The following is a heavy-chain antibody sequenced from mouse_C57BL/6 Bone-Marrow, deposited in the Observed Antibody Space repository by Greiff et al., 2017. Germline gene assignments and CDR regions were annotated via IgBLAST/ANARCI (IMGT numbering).Heavy chain of an antibody. Sequence: EVMLVESGGGLVQPGGSLKLSCAASGFTFSDYYMYWVRQTPEKRLEWVAYISNGGGSTYYPDTVKGRFTISRDNAKNTLYLQMSRLKSEDTAMYYCARHQGNYGVIFFYYAMDYWGQGTSVTVSS. D-gene: IGHD2-1*01. CDR3: ARHQGNYGVIFFYYAMDY. J-gene: IGHJ4*01. V-gene: IGHV5-12*01. CDR2: ISNGGGST. CDR1: GFTFSDYY.